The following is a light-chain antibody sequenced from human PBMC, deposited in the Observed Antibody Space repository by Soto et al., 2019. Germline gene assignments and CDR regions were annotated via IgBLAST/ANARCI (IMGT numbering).Light chain of an antibody. CDR3: CSYAGSYTWV. J-gene: IGLJ3*02. CDR1: SSDVGGYNY. V-gene: IGLV2-11*01. CDR2: DVS. Sequence: QSALTQTRSVSGSPGQSVTISCTGTSSDVGGYNYVSWYQQHPGKAPKLMIYDVSKRPSGVPDRFSGSKSGNTASLTISGLQAEDEADYYCCSYAGSYTWVLGGGTKLTVL.